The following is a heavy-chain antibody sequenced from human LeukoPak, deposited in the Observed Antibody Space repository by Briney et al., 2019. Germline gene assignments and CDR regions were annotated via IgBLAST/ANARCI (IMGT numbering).Heavy chain of an antibody. CDR3: ARRNTNMVAFDI. J-gene: IGHJ3*02. Sequence: SETLSLTCTVSGGSISSSSYYWGWIRQPPGKGLEWIGSIYYSGSTYYNPSLKSRVTISVDTSKNQFSLKLSSVTAADTAVYYCARRNTNMVAFDIWGQGTMVTVSS. D-gene: IGHD2-2*01. CDR2: IYYSGST. CDR1: GGSISSSSYY. V-gene: IGHV4-39*01.